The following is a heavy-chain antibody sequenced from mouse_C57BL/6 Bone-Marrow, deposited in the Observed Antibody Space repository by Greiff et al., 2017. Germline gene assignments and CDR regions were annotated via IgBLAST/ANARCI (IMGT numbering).Heavy chain of an antibody. Sequence: VQLKESGPELVKPGASVKIPCKASGYTFTDYNMDWVKQSPGKGLEWIGAINPKNGGTNYNQKFKGKATLTVDKSSSTAYMELRSLTSEDTAVYYCARGVISPYYFDYWGQGTTLTVSS. CDR3: ARGVISPYYFDY. CDR2: INPKNGGT. V-gene: IGHV1-18*01. CDR1: GYTFTDYN. J-gene: IGHJ2*01. D-gene: IGHD2-13*01.